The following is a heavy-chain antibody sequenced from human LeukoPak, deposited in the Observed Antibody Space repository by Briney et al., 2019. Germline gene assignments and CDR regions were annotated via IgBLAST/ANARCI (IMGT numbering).Heavy chain of an antibody. CDR3: ARGGYCSSTSCYMRSPFDP. D-gene: IGHD2-2*02. Sequence: GASVRVSCKASGYTFTSYDNNWVRQATGQGLEWMGWMNPNSGNTGYAQKFQGRVTITRDTSISTAYMELSSLRSEDTAVYYCARGGYCSSTSCYMRSPFDPWGQGTLATVSS. V-gene: IGHV1-8*03. CDR2: MNPNSGNT. J-gene: IGHJ5*02. CDR1: GYTFTSYD.